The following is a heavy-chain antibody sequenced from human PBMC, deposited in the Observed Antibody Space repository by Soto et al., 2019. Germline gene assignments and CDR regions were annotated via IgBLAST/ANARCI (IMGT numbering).Heavy chain of an antibody. CDR2: ISSSSSYI. CDR1: GFTFSSYS. J-gene: IGHJ4*02. D-gene: IGHD5-18*01. Sequence: PGGSLRLSCAASGFTFSSYSMNWVRQAPGKGLEWVSSISSSSSYIYYADSVKGRFTISRDNAKNSLYLQMNSLRAEDTAVYYCARAGYSYVLLWYFDYWGQGTLVTVSS. V-gene: IGHV3-21*01. CDR3: ARAGYSYVLLWYFDY.